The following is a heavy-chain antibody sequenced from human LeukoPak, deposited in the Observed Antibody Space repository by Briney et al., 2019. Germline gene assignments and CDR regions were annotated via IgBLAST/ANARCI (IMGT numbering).Heavy chain of an antibody. CDR1: GGTFSSYA. V-gene: IGHV1-69*04. Sequence: SVTVSCKASGGTFSSYAISWVRQAPGQGLKWMGRIIPILGIANYAQKFQGRVTITADKSTSTAYMELSSLRSEDTAVYYCARGGYGSGSYPRANAFDIWGQGTMVTVSS. J-gene: IGHJ3*02. D-gene: IGHD3-10*01. CDR3: ARGGYGSGSYPRANAFDI. CDR2: IIPILGIA.